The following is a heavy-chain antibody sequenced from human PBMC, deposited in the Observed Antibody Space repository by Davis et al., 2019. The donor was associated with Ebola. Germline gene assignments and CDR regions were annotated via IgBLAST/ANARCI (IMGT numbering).Heavy chain of an antibody. J-gene: IGHJ6*03. D-gene: IGHD3-3*01. V-gene: IGHV3-20*04. CDR2: INWNGGST. CDR3: ADDFWSGYSRGYYMDV. CDR1: GFTFSSYA. Sequence: PGGSLRLSCAASGFTFSSYAMSWIRQAPGKGLEWVSGINWNGGSTGYADSVKGRFTISRDNAKNSLYLQMNSLKAEDTAVYYCADDFWSGYSRGYYMDVWGKGTTVTVSS.